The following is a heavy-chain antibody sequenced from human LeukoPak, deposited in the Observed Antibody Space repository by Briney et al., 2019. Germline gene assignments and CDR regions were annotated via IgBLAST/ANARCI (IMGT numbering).Heavy chain of an antibody. J-gene: IGHJ6*03. CDR3: ARDQNYYYSMDV. CDR1: GFTFSSYW. V-gene: IGHV3-7*01. Sequence: GGSLRLSCAASGFTFSSYWMNWVRQAPGKGLEWVANIKEDGREKYYVDSVKGRFTISRDNAKNSLYLQMNSLRAEDTAVYYCARDQNYYYSMDVWGKGTTVTISS. CDR2: IKEDGREK.